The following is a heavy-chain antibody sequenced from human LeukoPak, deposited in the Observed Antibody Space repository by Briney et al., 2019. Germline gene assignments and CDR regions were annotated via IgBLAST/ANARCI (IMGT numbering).Heavy chain of an antibody. CDR1: GGSISSSYW. D-gene: IGHD2-15*01. V-gene: IGHV4-4*02. CDR2: IYHSGST. CDR3: ATTTLGYCSGGSCYGWFDP. Sequence: PSETLSLTCGVSGGSISSSYWWSWVRQPPGKGLEWIGEIYHSGSTYYNPSLKSRVTISVDTSKNQFSLKLSSVTAADTAVYYCATTTLGYCSGGSCYGWFDPWGQGTLVTVSS. J-gene: IGHJ5*02.